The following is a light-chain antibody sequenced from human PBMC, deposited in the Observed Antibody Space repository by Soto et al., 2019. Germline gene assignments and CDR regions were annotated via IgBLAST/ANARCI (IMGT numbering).Light chain of an antibody. CDR2: ATD. J-gene: IGLJ2*01. CDR3: AAWNDGLDGSVA. Sequence: QSALTQPRSVSGSPGQSVTISCTGTSSDVGGYNYVSWYQQLPRTAPKLLLYATDQRPSGVPDRFSGSKSGTSASLTISGLRSEDEADYYCAAWNDGLDGSVAFGGGTKLTVL. V-gene: IGLV2-11*01. CDR1: SSDVGGYNY.